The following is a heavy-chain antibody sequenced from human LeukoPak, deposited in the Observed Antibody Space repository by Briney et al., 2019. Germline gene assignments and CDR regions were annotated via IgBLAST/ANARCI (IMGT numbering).Heavy chain of an antibody. CDR2: IYYSGST. CDR1: GGSISSNSYY. V-gene: IGHV4-39*07. D-gene: IGHD3-22*01. CDR3: ARSYDSSGNDAFDI. J-gene: IGHJ3*02. Sequence: SETLSLTCTVSGGSISSNSYYWGWIRQPPGKGLEWIGSIYYSGSTYYNPSLKSRVTISVDTSKNQFSLKLSSVTAADTAVYYCARSYDSSGNDAFDIWGQGTMVTVSS.